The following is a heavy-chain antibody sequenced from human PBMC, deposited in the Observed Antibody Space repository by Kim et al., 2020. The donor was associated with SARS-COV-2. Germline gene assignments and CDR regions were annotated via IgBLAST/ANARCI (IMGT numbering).Heavy chain of an antibody. CDR2: IRSKAYGGTT. V-gene: IGHV3-49*04. CDR3: TREGDPDYYDSSGYYFPSV. CDR1: GFTFGDYA. D-gene: IGHD3-22*01. Sequence: GGSLRLSCTASGFTFGDYAMSWVRQAPGKGLEWVGFIRSKAYGGTTEYAASVKGRFTISRDDSKSIAYLQMNSLKTEDTAVYYCTREGDPDYYDSSGYYFPSVWGQGTLVTVSS. J-gene: IGHJ4*02.